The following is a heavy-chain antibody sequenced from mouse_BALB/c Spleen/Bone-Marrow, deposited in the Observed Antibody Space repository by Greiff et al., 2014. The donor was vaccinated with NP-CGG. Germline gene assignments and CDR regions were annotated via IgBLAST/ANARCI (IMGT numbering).Heavy chain of an antibody. CDR3: ARQGFATSTSWFAY. D-gene: IGHD1-2*01. V-gene: IGHV5-12-1*01. CDR2: ISSGGGRT. CDR1: GFVFSSYD. J-gene: IGHJ3*01. Sequence: EVKLEESGGGLVKPGGSLKLSCAASGFVFSSYDMSWVSQTPDKRLEWVAFISSGGGRTYYPDTVKGRFTISRDTTKNTLYLQMSSLKSDDTAIYYCARQGFATSTSWFAYWGQGTLVTVSA.